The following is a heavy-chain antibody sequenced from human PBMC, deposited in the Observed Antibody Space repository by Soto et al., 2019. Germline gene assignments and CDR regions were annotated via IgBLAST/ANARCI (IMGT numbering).Heavy chain of an antibody. CDR3: AKYHSNSSAAEGFDY. D-gene: IGHD6-6*01. V-gene: IGHV4-59*01. CDR2: IYYSGST. Sequence: SETLSLTCTVSGGSINSYFWSWIRQSPGKGLEWIGHIYYSGSTSYSPSLKSRVSISVDTSKNQFSLEVHSVTAADTGLYYCAKYHSNSSAAEGFDYWGQGALVTVSS. CDR1: GGSINSYF. J-gene: IGHJ4*02.